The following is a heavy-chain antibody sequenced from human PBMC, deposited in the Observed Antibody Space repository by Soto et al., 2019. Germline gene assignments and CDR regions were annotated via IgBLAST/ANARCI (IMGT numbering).Heavy chain of an antibody. D-gene: IGHD3-16*01. CDR1: GFTLSSYS. J-gene: IGHJ4*02. V-gene: IGHV3-21*01. Sequence: GGSLRLSCAASGFTLSSYSMNWVRQAPEKGLEWVSSISSSSSYIYYADSVKGRFTISRDNAENSLYLQMNSLRAEDTAVYYCARRGQLGYWGQGTLVTVSS. CDR2: ISSSSSYI. CDR3: ARRGQLGY.